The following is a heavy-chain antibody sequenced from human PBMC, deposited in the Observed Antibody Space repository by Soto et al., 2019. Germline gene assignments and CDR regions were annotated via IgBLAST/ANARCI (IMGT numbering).Heavy chain of an antibody. CDR1: GXTFSIYS. J-gene: IGHJ4*02. CDR3: AKDLQSSGWYDFDH. CDR2: ITDSGTGT. V-gene: IGHV3-23*01. D-gene: IGHD6-19*01. Sequence: GSLRLSCAASGXTFSIYSMSWVRQAPGKGLEWVSIITDSGTGTYYADSVKGLFTISRDNLNDTLYLQMNNMRAEDTAVYYCAKDLQSSGWYDFDHWGQGTLGTVSS.